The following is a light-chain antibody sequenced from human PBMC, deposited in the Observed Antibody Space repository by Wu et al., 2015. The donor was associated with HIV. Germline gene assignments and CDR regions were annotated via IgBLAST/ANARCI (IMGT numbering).Light chain of an antibody. CDR1: QSLFNNY. J-gene: IGKJ2*03. V-gene: IGKV3-20*01. CDR2: DAS. CDR3: QQYGTSPQDS. Sequence: EIVLTQSPGTLSLTPGERATFSCRASQSLFNNYLAWYQQRPGQAPRLLIYDASRRATGIPDRFSGSGSGTDFTLSINRVEPEDFAVYYCQQYGTSPQDSFGQGTKLEIK.